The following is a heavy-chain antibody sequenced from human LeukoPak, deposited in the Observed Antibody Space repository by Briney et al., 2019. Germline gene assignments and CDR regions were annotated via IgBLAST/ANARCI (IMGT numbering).Heavy chain of an antibody. D-gene: IGHD3-9*01. CDR1: GFTFSDYY. Sequence: GESLRLSCAASGFTFSDYYMSWIRQAPGKGLEWVSYISSSGSTIYYADSVKGRFTISRDNAKNSLYLQMNSLRAEDTAVYYCARDLYDILTGFDTFDYWGQGTLVTVSS. CDR3: ARDLYDILTGFDTFDY. J-gene: IGHJ4*02. CDR2: ISSSGSTI. V-gene: IGHV3-11*01.